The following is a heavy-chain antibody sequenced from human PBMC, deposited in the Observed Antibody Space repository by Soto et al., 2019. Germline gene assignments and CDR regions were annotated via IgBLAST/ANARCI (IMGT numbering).Heavy chain of an antibody. J-gene: IGHJ4*02. Sequence: QVQLQQWGAGLLKPSETLSLTCAIYGESFSGYYCSWARQSPGKGLEWIGEIHPSGSTNYNPSLKGRGTISLDTSKSQFSLTLNSVTAADTAVYFCARGRDAYKGGRDWGQGTLVTVSS. D-gene: IGHD1-1*01. CDR3: ARGRDAYKGGRD. V-gene: IGHV4-34*01. CDR2: IHPSGST. CDR1: GESFSGYY.